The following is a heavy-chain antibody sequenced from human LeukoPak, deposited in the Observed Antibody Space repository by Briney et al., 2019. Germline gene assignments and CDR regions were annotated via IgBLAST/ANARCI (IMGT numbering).Heavy chain of an antibody. V-gene: IGHV3-20*04. J-gene: IGHJ4*02. Sequence: PGGSLRLSCAASGFTFDDYGMSWVRQAPGKGLEWVSGINWNGGSTGYADSVKGRFTISRDDPKNSLYLQMNALRAEDTAVYFCARGSGYEMTDYWGQGTLVTVSS. CDR2: INWNGGST. D-gene: IGHD5-12*01. CDR1: GFTFDDYG. CDR3: ARGSGYEMTDY.